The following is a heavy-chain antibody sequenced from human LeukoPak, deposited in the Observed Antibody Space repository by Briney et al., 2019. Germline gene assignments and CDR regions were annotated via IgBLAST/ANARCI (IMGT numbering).Heavy chain of an antibody. Sequence: GGSLTLSCAASGFTFSNFAMMWVRQAPGTGLQWVSTITGYGATFYSDSVRRRFTIFRDTSMNTLFLEMNSLGAEDTAVYYCAKGAAAGKVDWCDPWGQGTLVTVSS. D-gene: IGHD6-13*01. CDR2: ITGYGAT. V-gene: IGHV3-23*01. J-gene: IGHJ5*02. CDR1: GFTFSNFA. CDR3: AKGAAAGKVDWCDP.